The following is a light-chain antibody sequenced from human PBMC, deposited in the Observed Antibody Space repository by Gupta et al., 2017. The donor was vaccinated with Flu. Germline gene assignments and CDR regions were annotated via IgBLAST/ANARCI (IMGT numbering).Light chain of an antibody. J-gene: IGKJ4*01. Sequence: EIVMTPSPATRSVSLGERPTRPCRASQSVSSSVAWYQQKPGQAPRLLIYDASTRATGIPARLKGSGSGADFTLTISSLQSEDFAVYYCQQYDDWPLTFGGGTKVEIK. CDR1: QSVSSS. CDR3: QQYDDWPLT. V-gene: IGKV3-15*01. CDR2: DAS.